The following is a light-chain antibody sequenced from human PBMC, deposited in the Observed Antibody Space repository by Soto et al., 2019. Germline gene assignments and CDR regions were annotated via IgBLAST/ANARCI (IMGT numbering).Light chain of an antibody. CDR1: QSVSSY. Sequence: EIVLTQSPATLSLSPGERATLSCRASQSVSSYLAWYQQKPGQAPSLLIFDTSRRATGIPDRFTGSGSGTDFALTISRVEPQDFAVYYCQQYGSSGTFGQGTKVDIK. V-gene: IGKV3-20*01. J-gene: IGKJ1*01. CDR3: QQYGSSGT. CDR2: DTS.